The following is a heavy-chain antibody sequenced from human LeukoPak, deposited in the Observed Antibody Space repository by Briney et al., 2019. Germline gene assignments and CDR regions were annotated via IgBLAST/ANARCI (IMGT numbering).Heavy chain of an antibody. CDR3: ARDCSGGSCYYGTDDFDI. V-gene: IGHV3-48*03. Sequence: PGGSLRLSCAASGFTFSSYEMNWVRQAPGEGLEWVSYISSSGSTIYYADSVKGRSTISRDNAKNSLYLQMNSLRAEDTAVYYCARDCSGGSCYYGTDDFDIWGQGTMVTVSS. CDR1: GFTFSSYE. J-gene: IGHJ3*02. D-gene: IGHD2-15*01. CDR2: ISSSGSTI.